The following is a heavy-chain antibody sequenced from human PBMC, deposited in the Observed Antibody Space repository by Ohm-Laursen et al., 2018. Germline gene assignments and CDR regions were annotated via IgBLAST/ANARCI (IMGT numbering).Heavy chain of an antibody. D-gene: IGHD3-10*01. V-gene: IGHV3-43D*04. J-gene: IGHJ4*02. CDR2: IVWDGGNT. Sequence: GSLRLSCTASGFKFDDYAMHWVRQAPGKGLEWVSLIVWDGGNTYYADSVKGRFTISRDNAKNSLYLQMNSLRAEDTAVYYCARDSSGSGGDSDYWGQGTLVAVSS. CDR1: GFKFDDYA. CDR3: ARDSSGSGGDSDY.